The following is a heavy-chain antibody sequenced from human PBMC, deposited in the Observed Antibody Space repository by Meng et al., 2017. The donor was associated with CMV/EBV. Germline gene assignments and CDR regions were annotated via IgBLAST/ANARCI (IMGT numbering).Heavy chain of an antibody. J-gene: IGHJ3*02. CDR2: IYSGGST. Sequence: GESLKISCAASGFTVSSHYMSWVRQAPGKGLEWVSVIYSGGSTYYADSVKGRFTISRDNSKNTLYLQMNSLRAEDTAVYYCARVGPIIAARPSAFDIWGQGTMVTVSS. CDR3: ARVGPIIAARPSAFDI. CDR1: GFTVSSHY. V-gene: IGHV3-53*01. D-gene: IGHD6-6*01.